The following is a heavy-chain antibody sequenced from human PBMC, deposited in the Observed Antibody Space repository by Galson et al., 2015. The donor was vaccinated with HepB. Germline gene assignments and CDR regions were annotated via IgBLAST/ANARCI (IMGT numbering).Heavy chain of an antibody. J-gene: IGHJ4*02. Sequence: SLRLSCAASGFTFSSYSMNWVRQAPGKGLEWVSSISSSSSYIYYADSVKGRFTISRDNAKNSLYLQMNSLRAEDTAVYYCARGPREMATITGFDYWGQGTLVTVSS. V-gene: IGHV3-21*01. CDR2: ISSSSSYI. D-gene: IGHD5-24*01. CDR3: ARGPREMATITGFDY. CDR1: GFTFSSYS.